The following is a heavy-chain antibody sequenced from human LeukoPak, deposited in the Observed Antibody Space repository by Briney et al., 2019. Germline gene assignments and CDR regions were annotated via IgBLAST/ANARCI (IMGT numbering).Heavy chain of an antibody. V-gene: IGHV3-9*01. Sequence: GGSLRLSCAASGFTFDDYAMHWVRQAPGKGLEWVSGISWNSGSIGYADSVKGRFTISRDNAKNSLYLQMNSLRAEDTAVYYCARDESLGYWGQGTLVTVSS. CDR2: ISWNSGSI. D-gene: IGHD7-27*01. J-gene: IGHJ4*02. CDR3: ARDESLGY. CDR1: GFTFDDYA.